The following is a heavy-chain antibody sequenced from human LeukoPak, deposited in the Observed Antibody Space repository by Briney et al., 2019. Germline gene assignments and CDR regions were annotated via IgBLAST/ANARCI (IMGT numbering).Heavy chain of an antibody. D-gene: IGHD4-17*01. V-gene: IGHV6-1*01. CDR1: GDSVSSNSGA. Sequence: SQTLSLTCAIFGDSVSSNSGAWNWIRQSPSRGLEWLGRAYYRSQWYNDYAFSVKGRIAINADTSKNHFSLQLNSVTPEDTAVYYCARHPLTVTNYFDYWGQGTLVTVSS. J-gene: IGHJ4*02. CDR3: ARHPLTVTNYFDY. CDR2: AYYRSQWYN.